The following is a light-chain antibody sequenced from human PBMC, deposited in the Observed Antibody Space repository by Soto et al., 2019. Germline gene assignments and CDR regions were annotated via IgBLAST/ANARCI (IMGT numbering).Light chain of an antibody. Sequence: EIVLTPSPGTLSLSPGERATLSCRVSQSVSRSYSAWYQNKPGQAPRLLIYGASSRATGIPDRFSGSGSGTDFTLTISRLEPEDFAVYYCQQYGSSPETFGQGTMVDI. J-gene: IGKJ1*01. V-gene: IGKV3-20*01. CDR3: QQYGSSPET. CDR2: GAS. CDR1: QSVSRSY.